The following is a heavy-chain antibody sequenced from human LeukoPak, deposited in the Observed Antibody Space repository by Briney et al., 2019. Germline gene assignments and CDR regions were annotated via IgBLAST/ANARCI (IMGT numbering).Heavy chain of an antibody. CDR2: IYYSGST. V-gene: IGHV4-59*01. J-gene: IGHJ4*02. CDR1: GGSISSYY. CDR3: ARVGRYGYNLEYFDY. D-gene: IGHD5-24*01. Sequence: PSETLSLTCTVSGGSISSYYWSWIRQPPGKGLEWIGYIYYSGSTNYNPSLKSRVTISVDTSKNQSSLKLSSGTAADTAVYYCARVGRYGYNLEYFDYWGQGTLVTVSS.